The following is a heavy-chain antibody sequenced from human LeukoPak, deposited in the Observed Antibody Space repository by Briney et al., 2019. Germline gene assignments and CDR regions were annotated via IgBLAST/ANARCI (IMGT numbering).Heavy chain of an antibody. CDR3: ARGVRAGAGIVTY. CDR1: RYTFTSYD. V-gene: IGHV1-8*01. D-gene: IGHD6-19*01. CDR2: MNPNCRNT. Sequence: AVKVSCKASRYTFTSYDMNLVGQATGHALEWMGWMNPNCRNTGYAQKFHGRVTMTRNTPISTDYMELSSLRSDDTAVYCCARGVRAGAGIVTYWGQGTLVTVSS. J-gene: IGHJ4*02.